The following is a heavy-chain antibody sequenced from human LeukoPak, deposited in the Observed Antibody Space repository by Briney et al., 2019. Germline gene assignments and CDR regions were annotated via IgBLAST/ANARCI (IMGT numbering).Heavy chain of an antibody. J-gene: IGHJ5*02. CDR2: ISSSSSTI. CDR3: ARVGIAAAGLQSGWFDP. Sequence: SGGSLRLSCAASGFTFSTFGINWVRQAPGKGLEWVSYISSSSSTIYYADSVKGRFTISRDNAKNSLYLQMNSLRAEDTAVYYCARVGIAAAGLQSGWFDPWGQGTLVTVSS. V-gene: IGHV3-48*04. CDR1: GFTFSTFG. D-gene: IGHD6-13*01.